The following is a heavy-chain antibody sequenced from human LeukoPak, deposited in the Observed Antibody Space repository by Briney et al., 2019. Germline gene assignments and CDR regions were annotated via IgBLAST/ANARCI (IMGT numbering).Heavy chain of an antibody. CDR1: GGSFSGYY. V-gene: IGHV4-34*01. CDR3: ARTRDTAMVLIDY. Sequence: KASETLSLTCAVYGGSFSGYYWSWIRQPPGKGLEWIGEINHSGSTNYNPSLKSRVTISVDTSKNQFSLKLSSVTAADTAVYYCARTRDTAMVLIDYWGQGTLVTVSS. CDR2: INHSGST. J-gene: IGHJ4*02. D-gene: IGHD5-18*01.